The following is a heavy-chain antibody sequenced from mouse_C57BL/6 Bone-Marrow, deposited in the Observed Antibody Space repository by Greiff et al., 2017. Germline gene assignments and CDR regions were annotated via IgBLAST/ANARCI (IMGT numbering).Heavy chain of an antibody. CDR2: ISNGGGST. Sequence: EVKLMESGGGLVQPGGSLKLSCAASGFTFSDYYMYWVRQTPEKRLEWVAYISNGGGSTYYPDTVKGRFTISRDNAKNTLYLQMSRLKSEDTAMYYCARHEDLAWFAYWGQGTLVTVSA. J-gene: IGHJ3*01. CDR1: GFTFSDYY. V-gene: IGHV5-12*01. CDR3: ARHEDLAWFAY.